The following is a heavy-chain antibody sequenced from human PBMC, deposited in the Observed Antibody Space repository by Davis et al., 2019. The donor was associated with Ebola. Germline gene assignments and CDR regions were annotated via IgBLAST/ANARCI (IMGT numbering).Heavy chain of an antibody. D-gene: IGHD3-10*01. CDR2: MNPSSGST. J-gene: IGHJ4*02. CDR1: GYTFTSYD. Sequence: ASVKVSCKASGYTFTSYDINWVRQATGQGLEWMGWMNPSSGSTGFAQKFQGRITMTRNTSISTAYMELSSLRSDDTAVYYCARAPTWSEINYYCLDYWGQGTLVTVSS. V-gene: IGHV1-8*01. CDR3: ARAPTWSEINYYCLDY.